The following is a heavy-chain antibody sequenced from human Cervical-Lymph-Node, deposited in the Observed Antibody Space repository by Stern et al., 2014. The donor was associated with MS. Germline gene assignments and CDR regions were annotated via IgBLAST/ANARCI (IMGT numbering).Heavy chain of an antibody. Sequence: VQLVESGAEVKKPGSSVKVSCKASGGTFSTFDIIWVRQAPGQGLELLGGISPLFGTTNYVQEFQGRVTMTADESTSTAYMELNSLRSEDTAVYYCARHQGGIAANWGQGTLVTVSS. CDR3: ARHQGGIAAN. J-gene: IGHJ4*02. CDR2: ISPLFGTT. D-gene: IGHD6-13*01. CDR1: GGTFSTFD. V-gene: IGHV1-69*01.